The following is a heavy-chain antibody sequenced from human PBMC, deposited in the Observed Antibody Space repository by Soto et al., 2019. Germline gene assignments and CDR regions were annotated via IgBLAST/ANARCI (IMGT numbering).Heavy chain of an antibody. D-gene: IGHD3-22*01. V-gene: IGHV1-69*13. CDR1: GGTFSSYA. Sequence: SVKVSCKASGGTFSSYAISWVRQAPGQGLEWMGGIIPIFGTANYAQKFQGRVTITADESTSTAYMELSSLRSEDTAVYYCATDYYDSSGYPNFDYWGQGTLVTVSS. CDR2: IIPIFGTA. J-gene: IGHJ4*02. CDR3: ATDYYDSSGYPNFDY.